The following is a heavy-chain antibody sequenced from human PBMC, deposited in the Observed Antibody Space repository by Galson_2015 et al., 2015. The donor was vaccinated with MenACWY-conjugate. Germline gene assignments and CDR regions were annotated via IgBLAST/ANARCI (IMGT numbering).Heavy chain of an antibody. D-gene: IGHD1-1*01. CDR3: ARDNNWSFDS. V-gene: IGHV3-74*01. CDR1: GFTFNNYW. Sequence: SLRLSCAASGFTFNNYWMHWVRQPPGKGLEWISYIKADGSFSNYEDSVKGRFTISTDNAKNMVYLQMDCLGDEDTAVYFCARDNNWSFDSWGQ. CDR2: IKADGSFS. J-gene: IGHJ4*02.